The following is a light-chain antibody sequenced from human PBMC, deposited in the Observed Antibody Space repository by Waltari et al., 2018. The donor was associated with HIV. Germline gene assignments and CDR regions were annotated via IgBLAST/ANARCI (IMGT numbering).Light chain of an antibody. V-gene: IGKV3-11*01. J-gene: IGKJ2*01. CDR2: DAS. Sequence: EIVLTQSPATLSLSPGERATLSCRASRSVGSYLAWYQQRPGQAPRLLIYDASNRATGIPARFSGSGSGTEFTLTISSLEPEDFAVYYCQQRTNWPPNNFGQGTKLEIK. CDR3: QQRTNWPPNN. CDR1: RSVGSY.